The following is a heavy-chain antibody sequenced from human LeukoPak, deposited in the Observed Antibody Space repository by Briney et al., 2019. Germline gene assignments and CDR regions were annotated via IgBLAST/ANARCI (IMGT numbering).Heavy chain of an antibody. J-gene: IGHJ4*02. Sequence: GGSLRLSCAASGFTFSSCAMSWVRQAPGKGLEWVSAISGSGGRPYYADSAKGRFTISRDNSKNTLYLQMNSLRAEDAAVYYCARHPEPGYCSSTSCHESYFDYWGQGTLVTVSS. CDR3: ARHPEPGYCSSTSCHESYFDY. D-gene: IGHD2-2*01. V-gene: IGHV3-23*01. CDR1: GFTFSSCA. CDR2: ISGSGGRP.